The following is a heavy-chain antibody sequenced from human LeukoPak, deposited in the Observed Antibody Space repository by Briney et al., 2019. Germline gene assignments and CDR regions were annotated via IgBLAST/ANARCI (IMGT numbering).Heavy chain of an antibody. D-gene: IGHD3-16*02. J-gene: IGHJ4*02. Sequence: GGSLRLSCAASGFTFSSYAMSWVRQAPGKGLEWVSGISGSGTSTYYADSVKGRFTISRDNSKNTLYLQMNSLRAEDTAVYYCAKGPYDYIWGSYRLGWYYFDYWGQGTLVTVSS. CDR3: AKGPYDYIWGSYRLGWYYFDY. CDR1: GFTFSSYA. CDR2: ISGSGTST. V-gene: IGHV3-23*01.